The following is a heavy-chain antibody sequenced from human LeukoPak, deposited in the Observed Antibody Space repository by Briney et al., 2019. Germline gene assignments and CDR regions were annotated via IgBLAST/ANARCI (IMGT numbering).Heavy chain of an antibody. CDR2: INPNSGGT. J-gene: IGHJ6*03. CDR1: GYTFTGYY. V-gene: IGHV1-2*02. CDR3: ARLYLDYYYYMDV. Sequence: GASVKVSCKASGYTFTGYYMHWVRQAPGQGLEWMGWINPNSGGTNYAQKFQGRVTMTRDTSISTAYMELSRLRSDDTAVYYCARLYLDYYYYMDVWGKGTTVTISS. D-gene: IGHD3-16*02.